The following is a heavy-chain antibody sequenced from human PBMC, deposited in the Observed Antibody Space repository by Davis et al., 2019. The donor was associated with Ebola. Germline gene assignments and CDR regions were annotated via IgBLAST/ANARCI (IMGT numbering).Heavy chain of an antibody. Sequence: PSETLSLTCAVYGGSFSGYYWGWIRQPPGKGLEWIATVYYTGTTQYNPSLKSRVTVLVDRSRNQFSLKLSSVTAADTAVYYCARGGHLYDFWSGYYGDYFDYWGQGTLVTVSS. CDR1: GGSFSGYY. CDR3: ARGGHLYDFWSGYYGDYFDY. J-gene: IGHJ4*02. CDR2: VYYTGTT. D-gene: IGHD3-3*01. V-gene: IGHV4-34*01.